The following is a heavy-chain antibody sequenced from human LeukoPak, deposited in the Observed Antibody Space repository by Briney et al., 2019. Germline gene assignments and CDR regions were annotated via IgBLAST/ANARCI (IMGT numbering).Heavy chain of an antibody. D-gene: IGHD3-22*01. J-gene: IGHJ4*02. Sequence: SETLSLTCTVSGGSISSGDYYWSWIRQHPGKGLEWIGYIYYSGSTYYNPSLKSRVTISVDTSKNQFSLKLSSVTAADTAVYYCARVYYYDNSGYGKDYFDYWGQGTLVTVSS. CDR3: ARVYYYDNSGYGKDYFDY. CDR2: IYYSGST. CDR1: GGSISSGDYY. V-gene: IGHV4-30-4*01.